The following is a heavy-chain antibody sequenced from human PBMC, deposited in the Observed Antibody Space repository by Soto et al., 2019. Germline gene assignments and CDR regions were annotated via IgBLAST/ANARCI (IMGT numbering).Heavy chain of an antibody. V-gene: IGHV4-31*03. CDR2: IYYSGST. D-gene: IGHD2-2*01. Sequence: QVQLQESGPGLVKPSQTLSLTCTVSGGSISSGGYYWSWIRQHPGKGLEWIGYIYYSGSTYYNPSLKSRVTISVDTSKNQFSLKLSSVTAADTAVYYCARLVPAAMQDDYYYYGMDVWGQGTTVTVSS. CDR3: ARLVPAAMQDDYYYYGMDV. J-gene: IGHJ6*02. CDR1: GGSISSGGYY.